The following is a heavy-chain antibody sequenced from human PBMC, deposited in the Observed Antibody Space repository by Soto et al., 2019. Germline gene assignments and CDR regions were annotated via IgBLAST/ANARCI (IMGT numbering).Heavy chain of an antibody. Sequence: QVQLVQSGAEVKKPGASVKVSCKASGYTFSIYGINWVRQAPGQGLEWMGWTRPNKGNTKYAQNLQGRVTMTTDTSTSTAYMELRSLRPDDTAVYYCVRALDGSGSYYTDYWGQGTLVTVSS. CDR1: GYTFSIYG. CDR2: TRPNKGNT. J-gene: IGHJ4*02. CDR3: VRALDGSGSYYTDY. V-gene: IGHV1-18*01. D-gene: IGHD3-10*01.